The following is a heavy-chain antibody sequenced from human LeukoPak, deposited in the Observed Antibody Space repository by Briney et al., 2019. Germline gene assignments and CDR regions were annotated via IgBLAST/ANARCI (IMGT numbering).Heavy chain of an antibody. J-gene: IGHJ3*02. CDR1: EFTFSSYA. V-gene: IGHV3-23*01. Sequence: PGGSLRLSCAASEFTFSSYAMSWVRQAPGKGLEWVSAIGGSGGSTYYADSVKGRFTISRDNSKNTLYLQMNSLRPEDTAVYYCARTIAGAFDIWGQGTMVTVSS. CDR2: IGGSGGST. CDR3: ARTIAGAFDI. D-gene: IGHD1-1*01.